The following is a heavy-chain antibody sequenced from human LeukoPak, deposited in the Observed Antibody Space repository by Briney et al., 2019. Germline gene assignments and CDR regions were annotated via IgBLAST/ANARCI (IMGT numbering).Heavy chain of an antibody. D-gene: IGHD5-12*01. Sequence: PGESLKISCKGSGYSFTSYWIGWGRQMPGKGLEWMGIIYPGDSDNRYSPSFQGQVTISADKSISTAYLQWSSLKASDTAMYYCARLNGAYSGYGPVDYWGQGTLVTVSS. CDR1: GYSFTSYW. J-gene: IGHJ4*02. CDR3: ARLNGAYSGYGPVDY. V-gene: IGHV5-51*01. CDR2: IYPGDSDN.